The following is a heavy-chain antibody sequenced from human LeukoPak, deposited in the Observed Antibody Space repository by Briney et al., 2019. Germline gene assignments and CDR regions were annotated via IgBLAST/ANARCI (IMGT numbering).Heavy chain of an antibody. CDR1: GFTFSSYG. D-gene: IGHD3-9*01. V-gene: IGHV3-30*18. CDR3: AKDLRDILTGPSSYYYGMDV. J-gene: IGHJ6*04. CDR2: ISYDGSNK. Sequence: GRSLRLSCAASGFTFSSYGMHWVRQAPGKGLEWVAVISYDGSNKYYADSVKGRFTFSRDNSKNTLYLQMNSLRAEDTAVYYCAKDLRDILTGPSSYYYGMDVWGKGTTVTVSS.